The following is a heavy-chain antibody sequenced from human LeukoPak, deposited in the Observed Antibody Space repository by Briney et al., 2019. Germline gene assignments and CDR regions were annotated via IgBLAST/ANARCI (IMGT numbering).Heavy chain of an antibody. D-gene: IGHD6-13*01. V-gene: IGHV4-39*07. CDR3: ARNGYSSSWYDRDNWFDP. CDR1: GGSISSSSYY. Sequence: SETLSLTCTVSGGSISSSSYYWGWIRQPPGKGLEWIGSIYYSGSTYYNPSLKSRVTISVDTSKNQFSLKLSSVTAADTAVYYCARNGYSSSWYDRDNWFDPWGQGTLVTVSS. CDR2: IYYSGST. J-gene: IGHJ5*02.